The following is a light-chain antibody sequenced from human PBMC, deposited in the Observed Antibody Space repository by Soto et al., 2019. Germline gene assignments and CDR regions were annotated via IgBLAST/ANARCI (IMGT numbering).Light chain of an antibody. Sequence: DIQMTQSPASLSASVGDRVTITFLASQSISSYLNWYQQKPGKAPKLLIYAASSLQSGVPSRFSGSGSGTGFTLTISCLQSEDFATYYCQQLNSYLAHFGGGTKVDIK. V-gene: IGKV1-39*01. CDR1: QSISSY. CDR3: QQLNSYLAH. J-gene: IGKJ4*01. CDR2: AAS.